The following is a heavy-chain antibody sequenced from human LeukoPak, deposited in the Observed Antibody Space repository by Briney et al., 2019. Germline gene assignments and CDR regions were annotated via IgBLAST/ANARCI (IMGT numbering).Heavy chain of an antibody. Sequence: SVKVSCKASGGTFNSYAIRWVRQAPGQGLEWMGGIIPIFGTANYAQQFQGRVTITADESTNTAYMELSSLRSEDTAVYYCARGGSGSGNYYHPVSGGYWFDPWGQGTLVTVSS. D-gene: IGHD3-10*01. V-gene: IGHV1-69*13. CDR3: ARGGSGSGNYYHPVSGGYWFDP. CDR1: GGTFNSYA. CDR2: IIPIFGTA. J-gene: IGHJ5*02.